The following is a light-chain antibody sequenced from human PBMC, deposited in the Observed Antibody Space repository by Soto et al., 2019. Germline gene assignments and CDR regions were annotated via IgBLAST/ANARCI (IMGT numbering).Light chain of an antibody. V-gene: IGLV3-25*03. CDR2: KDS. J-gene: IGLJ1*01. CDR3: QSADSSGTYNDD. CDR1: ALPKQY. Sequence: SYELTQPPSVSVSPVQTARITCSGDALPKQYAYWYQQKPGQAPVLVIYKDSERPSGIPERFSGSSSGTTVTLTISGVQVEDEADYYCQSADSSGTYNDDFGTGTKVTVL.